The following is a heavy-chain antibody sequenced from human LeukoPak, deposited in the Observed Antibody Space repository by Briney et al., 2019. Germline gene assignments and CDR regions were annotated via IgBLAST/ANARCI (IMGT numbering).Heavy chain of an antibody. CDR2: ISYSGSNK. D-gene: IGHD3-16*02. V-gene: IGHV3-48*04. Sequence: GGSLRLSCAASGFTFSTYSMNWVRQAPGKGLEWVSYISYSGSNKYYADSVKGRFTISRDNAKNSLYLQMNSLRVEDTAVYYCTRVEGIIDYWGQGTLVTVSS. CDR1: GFTFSTYS. CDR3: TRVEGIIDY. J-gene: IGHJ4*02.